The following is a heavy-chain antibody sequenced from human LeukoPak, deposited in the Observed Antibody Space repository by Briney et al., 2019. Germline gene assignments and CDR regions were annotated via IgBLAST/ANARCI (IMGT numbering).Heavy chain of an antibody. Sequence: GGSLRLSCAASGFTFSSYSMNWVRRAPGKGLEWVSYISSSSSTIYYADSVKGRFTISRDNAKNSLYLQVNSLRAEDTAVYYCARVSHAFDIWGQGTMVTVSS. J-gene: IGHJ3*02. CDR3: ARVSHAFDI. CDR2: ISSSSSTI. V-gene: IGHV3-48*01. CDR1: GFTFSSYS. D-gene: IGHD3-3*02.